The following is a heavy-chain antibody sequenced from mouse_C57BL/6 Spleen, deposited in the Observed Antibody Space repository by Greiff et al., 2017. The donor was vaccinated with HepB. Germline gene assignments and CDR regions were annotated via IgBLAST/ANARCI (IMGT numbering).Heavy chain of an antibody. CDR3: ARFVYYDYWYFDV. J-gene: IGHJ1*03. CDR2: IDPSDSET. Sequence: QVQLKQPGAELVRPGSSVKLSCKASGYTFTSYWMHWVKQRPIQGLEWIGNIDPSDSETHYNQKFKDKATLTVDKSSSTAYMQLSSLTSEDSAVYYCARFVYYDYWYFDVWGTGTTVTVSS. D-gene: IGHD2-4*01. CDR1: GYTFTSYW. V-gene: IGHV1-52*01.